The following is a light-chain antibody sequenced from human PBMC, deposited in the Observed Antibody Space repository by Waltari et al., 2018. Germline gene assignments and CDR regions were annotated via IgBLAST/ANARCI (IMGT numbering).Light chain of an antibody. CDR2: DAS. J-gene: IGKJ2*03. V-gene: IGKV3-11*01. CDR1: QTVGTY. CDR3: QQRSDRPPVS. Sequence: EIVLTQSPATLSFSPGERATLSCTASQTVGTYLAWYQQKPGQAPRLLIYDASNRATGIPARFSGSGSGTDFTLTISSLEPADSAVYYCQQRSDRPPVSFGQGTKLEIK.